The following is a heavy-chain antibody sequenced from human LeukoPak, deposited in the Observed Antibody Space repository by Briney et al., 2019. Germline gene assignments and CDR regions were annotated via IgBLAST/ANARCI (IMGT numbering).Heavy chain of an antibody. Sequence: GGSLRLSCAASGFTFSSYGMSWVRQAPGKGLEWVSAISGSGGSTYYADSVKGRFTISRDNSKNTLYLQMNSLRAEDTAVYYCAKDRAPGRGSYQTCFDYWGQGTLVTVSS. CDR2: ISGSGGST. J-gene: IGHJ4*02. D-gene: IGHD1-26*01. CDR3: AKDRAPGRGSYQTCFDY. V-gene: IGHV3-23*01. CDR1: GFTFSSYG.